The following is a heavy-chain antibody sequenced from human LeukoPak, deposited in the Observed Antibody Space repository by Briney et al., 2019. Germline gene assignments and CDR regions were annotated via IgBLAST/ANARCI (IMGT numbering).Heavy chain of an antibody. Sequence: SETLSLTCTVSGGSIXSYYWSWIRQPPXXXXEWIGYIYYXGSTNYNPSLKSRVTISVDTSKNQFSLKLSSVTAADTAVYYCARHEPMDYDFWSGAGYFDYWGQGTLVTVSS. D-gene: IGHD3-3*01. CDR1: GGSIXSYY. V-gene: IGHV4-59*08. J-gene: IGHJ4*02. CDR2: IYYXGST. CDR3: ARHEPMDYDFWSGAGYFDY.